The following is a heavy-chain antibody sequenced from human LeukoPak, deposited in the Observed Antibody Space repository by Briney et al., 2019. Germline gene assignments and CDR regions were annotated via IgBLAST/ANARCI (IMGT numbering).Heavy chain of an antibody. J-gene: IGHJ6*03. CDR1: GGSISSYY. CDR2: IYYSGIT. V-gene: IGHV4-59*01. CDR3: ARAFGRIAAPRPYYMDV. D-gene: IGHD6-6*01. Sequence: SETLSLTCTVSGGSISSYYWSWIRQPPGKGLEWIGYIYYSGITNYNPSLKSRVTISVDTSKNQFSLKLSSVTAADTAVYYCARAFGRIAAPRPYYMDVWGKGTTVTVSS.